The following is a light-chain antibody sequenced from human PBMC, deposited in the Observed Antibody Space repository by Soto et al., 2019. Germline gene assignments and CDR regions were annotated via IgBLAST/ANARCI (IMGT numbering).Light chain of an antibody. CDR2: GAS. Sequence: EIVMTQSPATLSVSPGERATLSCRASQSVSSNLAWYQQNPGQDPRLLIYGASTRAHGIPARFSGSGSGTEFTLTISSLQSEDFAVYYCQQYNNWPPWTFGQGTKVEIK. CDR1: QSVSSN. V-gene: IGKV3-15*01. CDR3: QQYNNWPPWT. J-gene: IGKJ1*01.